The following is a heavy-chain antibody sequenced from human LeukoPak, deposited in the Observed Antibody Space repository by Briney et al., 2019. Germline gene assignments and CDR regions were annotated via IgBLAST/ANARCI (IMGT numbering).Heavy chain of an antibody. CDR3: ARGPPVPATAMFDY. J-gene: IGHJ4*02. CDR2: IYSGGST. CDR1: GFTFSSYA. V-gene: IGHV3-66*01. Sequence: GGSLRLSCAASGFTFSSYAMSWVRQAPGKGLEWVSVIYSGGSTYYADSVKGRFTISRDNSKNTLYLQMNSLRAEDTAVYYCARGPPVPATAMFDYWGQGTLVTVSS. D-gene: IGHD2-2*01.